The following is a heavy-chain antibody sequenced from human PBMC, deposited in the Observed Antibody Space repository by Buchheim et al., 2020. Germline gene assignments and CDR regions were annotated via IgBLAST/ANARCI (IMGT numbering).Heavy chain of an antibody. CDR1: GFTFSNAW. Sequence: EVQLEESGGDLVKPGGSLRLSCAASGFTFSNAWMTWVRQAPGKGLEWVGRIKSQSNGGTTDYAAPVKGRFTILREDEKDTLYLQMNSLSTEDTAIYYCIRNRLAGTGEDSWGQGTL. D-gene: IGHD1-1*01. CDR3: IRNRLAGTGEDS. CDR2: IKSQSNGGTT. V-gene: IGHV3-15*01. J-gene: IGHJ4*02.